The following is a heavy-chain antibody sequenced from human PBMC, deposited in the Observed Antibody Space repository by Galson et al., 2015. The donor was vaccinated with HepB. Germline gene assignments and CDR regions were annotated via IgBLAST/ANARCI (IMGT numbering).Heavy chain of an antibody. Sequence: ALVKPTQTLTLTCTFSGFSLSTSGMRVSWIRQPPGKALEWLARIDWDDDKFYSTSLKTRLTISKDTSKNQVVLTMTNMDPVDTATYYCALAAAGTTEYFQHWGQGTLVTVSS. D-gene: IGHD6-13*01. J-gene: IGHJ1*01. CDR1: GFSLSTSGMR. CDR3: ALAAAGTTEYFQH. CDR2: IDWDDDK. V-gene: IGHV2-70*04.